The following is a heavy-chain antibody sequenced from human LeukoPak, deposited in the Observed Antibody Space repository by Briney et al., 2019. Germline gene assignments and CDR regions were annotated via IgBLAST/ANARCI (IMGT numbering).Heavy chain of an antibody. CDR3: ARDLRRGYSGYDYYFDY. D-gene: IGHD5-12*01. CDR1: GSTFSSYA. CDR2: IIPIFGTA. J-gene: IGHJ4*02. V-gene: IGHV1-69*13. Sequence: SVKVSCKASGSTFSSYAISWVRQAPGQGLEWMGGIIPIFGTANYAQKFQGRVTITADESTSTAYMELSSLRSEDTAAYYCARDLRRGYSGYDYYFDYWGQGTLVTVSS.